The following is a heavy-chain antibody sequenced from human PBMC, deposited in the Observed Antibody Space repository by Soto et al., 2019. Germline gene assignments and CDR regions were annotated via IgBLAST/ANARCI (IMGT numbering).Heavy chain of an antibody. V-gene: IGHV3-74*01. Sequence: GGSLRLSCAASGFTFSSYWMHWVRQAPGKGLVWVSRINSDGSSTSYADSVKGRFTISRDNAKNTLYLQMNSLRAEDTAVYYCARVNYGYWGYYYGVDVWGQGTTVTVSS. CDR3: ARVNYGYWGYYYGVDV. CDR1: GFTFSSYW. D-gene: IGHD5-18*01. CDR2: INSDGSST. J-gene: IGHJ6*02.